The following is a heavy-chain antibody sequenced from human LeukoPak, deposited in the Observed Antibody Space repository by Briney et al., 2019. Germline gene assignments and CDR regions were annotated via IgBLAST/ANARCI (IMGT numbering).Heavy chain of an antibody. V-gene: IGHV1-18*01. D-gene: IGHD6-13*01. CDR2: TSAYNGNT. J-gene: IGHJ3*02. CDR1: GYTFTSYG. Sequence: GASVKVSCKASGYTFTSYGISWVRQAPGQGLEWMGWTSAYNGNTNYAQKLQGRVTMTTDTSTSTAYMELRSLRSDDTAVYYCARVWGIAAAGTGDAFDIWGQGTMVTVSS. CDR3: ARVWGIAAAGTGDAFDI.